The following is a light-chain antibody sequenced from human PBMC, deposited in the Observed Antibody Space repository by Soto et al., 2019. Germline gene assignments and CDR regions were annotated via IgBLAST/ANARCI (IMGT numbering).Light chain of an antibody. Sequence: DIQMTQSPSTLSASVGDRVTITCRASQSISGWLAWYQQKPGKAPKLLIYKASNLESGVPSRFSGSGSGTEFTLTISSLQPDDFAAYYCQQYNSYSGYTFGQGTKLEIK. CDR3: QQYNSYSGYT. CDR1: QSISGW. J-gene: IGKJ2*01. CDR2: KAS. V-gene: IGKV1-5*03.